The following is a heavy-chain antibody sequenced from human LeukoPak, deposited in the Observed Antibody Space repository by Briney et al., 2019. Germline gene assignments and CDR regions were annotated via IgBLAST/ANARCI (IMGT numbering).Heavy chain of an antibody. CDR2: ISSSSSYI. Sequence: PAGSLSLSCAASGFTFSSYSMNWARQAPAKGLQCVPSISSSSSYIYYADSVKGRFTISRDNAKNSLYLQMNSLRAEDTAVYYCARVNYGDLDLDYWGQGTLVTVSS. CDR1: GFTFSSYS. CDR3: ARVNYGDLDLDY. D-gene: IGHD4-17*01. V-gene: IGHV3-21*01. J-gene: IGHJ4*02.